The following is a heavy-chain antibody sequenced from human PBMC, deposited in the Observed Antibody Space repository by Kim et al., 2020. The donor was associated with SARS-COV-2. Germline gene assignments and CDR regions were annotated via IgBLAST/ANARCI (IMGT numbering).Heavy chain of an antibody. J-gene: IGHJ3*02. CDR3: AKDLSKRAFDI. V-gene: IGHV3-9*01. CDR2: ISWNSGSI. D-gene: IGHD6-25*01. CDR1: GFTFDDYA. Sequence: GGSLRLSCAASGFTFDDYAMHWVRQAPGKGLEWVSGISWNSGSIGYADSVKGRFTISRDNAKNSLYLQMSSLRAEDTALYYCAKDLSKRAFDIWGQGTMVTVSS.